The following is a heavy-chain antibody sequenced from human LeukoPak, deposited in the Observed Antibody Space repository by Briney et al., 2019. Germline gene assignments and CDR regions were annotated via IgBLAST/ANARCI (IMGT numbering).Heavy chain of an antibody. Sequence: GGSLRLSCAASGFTFSSYGMHWVRQAPGKGLEWVSFISIGSDNIHYADSVRGRFTISRDNAKNSLYLEMNSLRDEDTAVYYCAPDFNRGGRDHYWGQGTLVTVSS. D-gene: IGHD2-15*01. CDR1: GFTFSSYG. J-gene: IGHJ4*02. CDR3: APDFNRGGRDHY. CDR2: ISIGSDNI. V-gene: IGHV3-48*02.